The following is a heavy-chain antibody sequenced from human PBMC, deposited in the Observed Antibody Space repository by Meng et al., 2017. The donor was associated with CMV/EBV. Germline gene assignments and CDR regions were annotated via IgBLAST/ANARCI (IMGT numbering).Heavy chain of an antibody. Sequence: SETLSPTCTVSGGSISSYYWSWIRQPPGKGLEWIGYIYYSGSTNYNPSLKSRVTISVDTSNNQFSLKLSSVTAADTAVYYCARDLRVDSSSYYYFDYWGQGTLVTVSS. V-gene: IGHV4-59*01. CDR1: GGSISSYY. CDR2: IYYSGST. D-gene: IGHD6-13*01. J-gene: IGHJ4*02. CDR3: ARDLRVDSSSYYYFDY.